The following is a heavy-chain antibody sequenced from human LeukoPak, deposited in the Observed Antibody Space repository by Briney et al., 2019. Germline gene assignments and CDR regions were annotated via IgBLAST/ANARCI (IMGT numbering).Heavy chain of an antibody. D-gene: IGHD3-22*01. CDR2: IYSGGST. CDR1: GFTVSSDY. CDR3: ARPRGGYYDSSGLDAFDI. J-gene: IGHJ3*02. V-gene: IGHV3-66*02. Sequence: GGSLRLSCAASGFTVSSDYMSWVRQAPGKGLEWVSVIYSGGSTYYADSVKGRFTISRDNSKNTLYLQMNSLRAEDTAVYYCARPRGGYYDSSGLDAFDIWGQGTMVTVPS.